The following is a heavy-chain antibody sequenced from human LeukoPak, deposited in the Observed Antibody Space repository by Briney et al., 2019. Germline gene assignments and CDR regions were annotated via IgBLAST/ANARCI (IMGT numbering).Heavy chain of an antibody. CDR3: AREREGGLLEWLLEY. J-gene: IGHJ4*02. D-gene: IGHD3-3*01. CDR1: GFSISDYY. Sequence: GGSLRLSCAASGFSISDYYMSWIRQVPGKGLAWVSYISSSGGAIYYADSVKGRFSISRDNAKNSLYLQMNSLGAEDTAVYYCAREREGGLLEWLLEYWGQGTLVTVSS. CDR2: ISSSGGAI. V-gene: IGHV3-11*01.